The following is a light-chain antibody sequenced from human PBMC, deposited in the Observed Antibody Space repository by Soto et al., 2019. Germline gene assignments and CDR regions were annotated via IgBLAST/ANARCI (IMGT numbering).Light chain of an antibody. CDR3: ISYASINTYV. V-gene: IGLV2-14*01. CDR2: DVT. Sequence: QSALTQPASVSGSPGQSITIPCTGTNSDVGGYDYVSWYQQHPGKAPKLMIYDVTNRPSGVSNRFSGSKSGNTASLTISGLQAEDEADYYCISYASINTYVFGTGTKVTVL. J-gene: IGLJ1*01. CDR1: NSDVGGYDY.